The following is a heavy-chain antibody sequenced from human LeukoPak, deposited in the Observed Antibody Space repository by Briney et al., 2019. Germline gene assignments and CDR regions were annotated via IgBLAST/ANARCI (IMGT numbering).Heavy chain of an antibody. J-gene: IGHJ6*02. CDR1: GYTFTSYG. V-gene: IGHV1-69*13. D-gene: IGHD3-9*01. CDR2: IIPIFGTA. CDR3: AGNYDILTGYYPNYYYYGMDV. Sequence: ASVKVSCKASGYTFTSYGISWVRQAPGQGLEWMGGIIPIFGTANYAQKFQGRVTITADESTSTAYMELSSLRSEDTAVYYCAGNYDILTGYYPNYYYYGMDVWGQGTTVTVSS.